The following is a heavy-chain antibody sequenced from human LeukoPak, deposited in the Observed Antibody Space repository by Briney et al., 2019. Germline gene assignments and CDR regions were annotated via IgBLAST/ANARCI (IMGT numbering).Heavy chain of an antibody. Sequence: SETLSLTCTVSGGSISSGDYYWSWIRQPPGKGLEWIGSIYYSGSTYYNPSLKSRVTISVDTSKNQFSLKLSSVTAADTAVYYCARVRLTGTRTNNWFDPWGQGTLVTVSS. V-gene: IGHV4-30-4*01. J-gene: IGHJ5*02. CDR1: GGSISSGDYY. CDR3: ARVRLTGTRTNNWFDP. D-gene: IGHD1-1*01. CDR2: IYYSGST.